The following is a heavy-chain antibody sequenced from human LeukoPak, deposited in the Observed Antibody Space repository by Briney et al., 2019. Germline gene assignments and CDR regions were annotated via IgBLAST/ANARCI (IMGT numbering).Heavy chain of an antibody. CDR1: GFTFSSYW. D-gene: IGHD1-26*01. J-gene: IGHJ4*02. CDR3: ARGTGTYYSLGY. V-gene: IGHV3-74*01. Sequence: GGSLRLSCAASGFTFSSYWMHWVRQAPGKGLEWVSRINSDGSSTSYADSVKGRFTISRDNAKNTLYLQMDSLRAEDTAMYYCARGTGTYYSLGYWGQGTLVTVSS. CDR2: INSDGSST.